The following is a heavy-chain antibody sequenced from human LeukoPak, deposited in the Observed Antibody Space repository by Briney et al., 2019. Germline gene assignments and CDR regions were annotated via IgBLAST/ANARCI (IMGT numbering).Heavy chain of an antibody. V-gene: IGHV4-59*08. CDR1: GGSIRIYY. CDR3: ASRAYYDSSGLDY. J-gene: IGHJ4*02. Sequence: PSETLSLNCSVSGGSIRIYYWTWIRQPPGKGLEWIGHVSNSGSTKYNPSLKSRVTISIDTSKKHFSLKLSSVTAADTAVYYCASRAYYDSSGLDYWGQGILVTVSS. D-gene: IGHD3-22*01. CDR2: VSNSGST.